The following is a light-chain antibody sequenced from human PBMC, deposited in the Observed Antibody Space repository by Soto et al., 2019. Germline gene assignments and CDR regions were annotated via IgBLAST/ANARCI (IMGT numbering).Light chain of an antibody. J-gene: IGLJ1*01. CDR1: SSDVGAYNF. CDR3: SSYTTSAPYV. V-gene: IGLV2-14*01. Sequence: QSALTQPASVSGSPGQSITIYCIGTSSDVGAYNFVSWYQHHPGRAPKLIIYEVTIRPSGVSNRFSGSKSGNTASLTISGLQAEDEADYHCSSYTTSAPYVFGSGTKLTVL. CDR2: EVT.